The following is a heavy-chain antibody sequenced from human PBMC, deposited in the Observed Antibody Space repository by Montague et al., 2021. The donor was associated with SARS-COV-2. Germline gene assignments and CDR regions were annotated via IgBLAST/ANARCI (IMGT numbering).Heavy chain of an antibody. CDR3: ARHWGIAAAGN. D-gene: IGHD6-13*01. Sequence: SETLSLTCTVSGGSINDRTYYWGCIRQSPGKGLEWIGAIHYSGTTYYNPSLKSRVTISLDTAKNQFSLKMTSVTAADTAVYYCARHWGIAAAGNWGQGTLVTVSS. CDR2: IHYSGTT. CDR1: GGSINDRTYY. V-gene: IGHV4-39*01. J-gene: IGHJ4*02.